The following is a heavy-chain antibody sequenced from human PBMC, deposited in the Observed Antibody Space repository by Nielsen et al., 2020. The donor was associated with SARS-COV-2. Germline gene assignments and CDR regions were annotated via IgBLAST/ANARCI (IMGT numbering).Heavy chain of an antibody. CDR1: GYTFTAYY. Sequence: ASVKVSCKASGYTFTAYYLHWVRQAPGQGLEWMGRIDPNSGGTNYAQKFQGRVTMTRDTSISTANLELSRLGSDDTAVYYCARDPTMTMTWYFDFWGRGTLVTVSS. J-gene: IGHJ2*01. CDR3: ARDPTMTMTWYFDF. CDR2: IDPNSGGT. D-gene: IGHD4/OR15-4a*01. V-gene: IGHV1-2*06.